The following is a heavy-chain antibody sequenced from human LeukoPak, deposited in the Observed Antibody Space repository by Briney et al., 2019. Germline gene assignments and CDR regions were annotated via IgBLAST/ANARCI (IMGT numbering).Heavy chain of an antibody. V-gene: IGHV3-48*01. CDR3: ARDGAWELPDAFDI. CDR1: GFTFSSYS. D-gene: IGHD1-26*01. J-gene: IGHJ3*02. CDR2: ISSSSSTI. Sequence: GGSLRLSCAASGFTFSSYSMNCVRQAPGKGLEWVSYISSSSSTIYYADSVKGRFTISRDNAKNSLYLQMNSLRAEDTAVYYCARDGAWELPDAFDIWGQGTMVTVSS.